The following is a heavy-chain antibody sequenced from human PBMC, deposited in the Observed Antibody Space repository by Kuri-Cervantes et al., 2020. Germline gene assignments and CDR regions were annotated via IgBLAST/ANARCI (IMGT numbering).Heavy chain of an antibody. Sequence: GESLKISCAASGFTFSSYAMHWVRQAPGKGLEWVAVISYDGSNKYYADSVKGRFTISRDNAKNSLYLQMNSLRAEDTAFYYCAKGLDTYYYSYYDYWGQGTLVTVSS. J-gene: IGHJ4*02. CDR3: AKGLDTYYYSYYDY. D-gene: IGHD3-16*01. V-gene: IGHV3-30-3*01. CDR2: ISYDGSNK. CDR1: GFTFSSYA.